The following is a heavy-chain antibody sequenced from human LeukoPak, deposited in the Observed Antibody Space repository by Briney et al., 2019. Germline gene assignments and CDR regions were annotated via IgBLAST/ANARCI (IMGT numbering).Heavy chain of an antibody. D-gene: IGHD3-10*01. J-gene: IGHJ4*02. CDR1: GFTVSSNN. V-gene: IGHV3-53*01. Sequence: GGSLRLSCIVSGFTVSSNNINWVRQAPGKGLEWVSVIHSGGSLYYADSVKGRFTISRDNSKNTLFLQMSSLRADDTAVYYCARSAPMVRGVIPALINYWGQGTLVTVSS. CDR2: IHSGGSL. CDR3: ARSAPMVRGVIPALINY.